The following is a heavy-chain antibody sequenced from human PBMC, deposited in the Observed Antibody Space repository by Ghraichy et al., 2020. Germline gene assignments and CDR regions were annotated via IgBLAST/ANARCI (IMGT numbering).Heavy chain of an antibody. CDR2: IYSGGST. CDR1: GFTVSSNY. Sequence: GGSLRLSCAASGFTVSSNYMSWVRQAPGKGLEWVSVIYSGGSTYYADSMKGRFTISRDNSKNTLYLQMNSLRAEDTAVYYCARAGGSGSYYSPGYYGMDVWGQGTTVTVSS. J-gene: IGHJ6*02. CDR3: ARAGGSGSYYSPGYYGMDV. V-gene: IGHV3-53*01. D-gene: IGHD1-26*01.